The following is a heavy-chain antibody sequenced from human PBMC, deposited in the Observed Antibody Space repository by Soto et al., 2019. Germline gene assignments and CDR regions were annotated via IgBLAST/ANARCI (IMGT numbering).Heavy chain of an antibody. J-gene: IGHJ4*02. CDR3: AHSILEWLLYSNFDY. CDR2: IYWNDDK. CDR1: GFPLSTSGVG. V-gene: IGHV2-5*01. D-gene: IGHD3-3*01. Sequence: GSGPTLVNPTQTLTLTCTFSGFPLSTSGVGVGWNRQPPGKALEWLALIYWNDDKRYSPSLKSRLTITKDTSKNQVVLTMTNMDPVDTATYYCAHSILEWLLYSNFDYWGQGTLVTVSS.